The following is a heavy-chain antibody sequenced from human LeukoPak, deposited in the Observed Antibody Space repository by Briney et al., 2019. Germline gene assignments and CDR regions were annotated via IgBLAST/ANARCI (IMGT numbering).Heavy chain of an antibody. V-gene: IGHV4-30-4*07. CDR1: GGSISSGGHS. D-gene: IGHD3-22*01. J-gene: IGHJ4*02. Sequence: PSETLSLTCAVSGGSISSGGHSWSWVRQPPGKGPEWIGCIYDGGSTFYNPSLESRVTITVDTSKNQFSLNLSSVTAADTAVYYCARSHHYFDSRAPPYYFDYWGQGTLVTVSS. CDR3: ARSHHYFDSRAPPYYFDY. CDR2: IYDGGST.